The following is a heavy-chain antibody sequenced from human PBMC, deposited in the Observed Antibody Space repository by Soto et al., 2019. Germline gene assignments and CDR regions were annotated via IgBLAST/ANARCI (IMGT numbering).Heavy chain of an antibody. CDR1: GFTFSSYS. V-gene: IGHV3-21*01. J-gene: IGHJ6*02. CDR3: ARGTYGSGSYYIYYYYGMDV. Sequence: GGSLRLSCAASGFTFSSYSMNWVRQAPGKGLEWVSSISSSSSYIYYADSVKGRFTISRDNAKNSLYLQMNSLRAEDTAVYYCARGTYGSGSYYIYYYYGMDVWGQGTTVTVSS. CDR2: ISSSSSYI. D-gene: IGHD3-10*01.